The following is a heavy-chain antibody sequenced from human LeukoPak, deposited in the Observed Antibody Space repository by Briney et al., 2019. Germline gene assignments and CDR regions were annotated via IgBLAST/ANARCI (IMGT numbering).Heavy chain of an antibody. CDR1: GFTFSSYG. D-gene: IGHD1-26*01. CDR2: ISSSSYI. V-gene: IGHV3-21*01. Sequence: GRSLRLSCAASGFTFSSYGMHWVRQAPGKGLEWVSSISSSSYIYYADSVKGRFTISRDNAKNSLYLQMNSLRAEDTAVYYCASETESYYFDYWGQGTLVTVSS. CDR3: ASETESYYFDY. J-gene: IGHJ4*02.